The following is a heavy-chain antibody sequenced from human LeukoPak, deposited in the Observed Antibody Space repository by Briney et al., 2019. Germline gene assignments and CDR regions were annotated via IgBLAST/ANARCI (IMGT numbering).Heavy chain of an antibody. J-gene: IGHJ3*02. V-gene: IGHV4-4*07. CDR3: ARRVVVTVAQNDAFDI. Sequence: PSETLSLTCTVSGGSISSYYWSWIRQPAGKGLEWIGRIYTSGSTNYNPSLKSRVTISADTSNNQFSLKLSSVTAADTAVYYCARRVVVTVAQNDAFDIWGQGTKVTVSS. CDR2: IYTSGST. CDR1: GGSISSYY. D-gene: IGHD2-21*02.